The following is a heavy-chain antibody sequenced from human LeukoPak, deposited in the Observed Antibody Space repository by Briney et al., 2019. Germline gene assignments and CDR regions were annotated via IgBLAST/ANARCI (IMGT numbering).Heavy chain of an antibody. CDR2: IYPGGSA. Sequence: SDTLSLTCTVSGGPIRTYYWRWIRQPPGKGLEWLGYIYPGGSANYIPSLESRVSVSVDTSKNQFSLKLFSVTAADAAVYYCARYNGPNYYTYYMDVWGLGTTVTVSS. D-gene: IGHD2-8*01. J-gene: IGHJ6*03. V-gene: IGHV4-4*09. CDR3: ARYNGPNYYTYYMDV. CDR1: GGPIRTYY.